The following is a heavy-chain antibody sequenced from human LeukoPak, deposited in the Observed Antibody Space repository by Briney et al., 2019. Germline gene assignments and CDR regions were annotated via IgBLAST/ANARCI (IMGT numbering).Heavy chain of an antibody. CDR3: AKDSAFYYMDV. D-gene: IGHD3-10*01. V-gene: IGHV3-30*02. CDR1: GFTFSSYG. CDR2: IRYNGNNQ. J-gene: IGHJ6*03. Sequence: PGGSLRLSCAASGFTFSSYGMHWVRQAPGKGLEWVAFIRYNGNNQYYADSVKGRFTISRDNSKNTLYLQMNSLKGDDTAVYYCAKDSAFYYMDVWGKGTTVIISS.